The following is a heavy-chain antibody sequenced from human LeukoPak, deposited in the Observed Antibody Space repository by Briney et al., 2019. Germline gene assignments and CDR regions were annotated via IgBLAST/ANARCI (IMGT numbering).Heavy chain of an antibody. CDR3: AREGGSGWYVYIDY. CDR1: GFTFSSYG. CDR2: ISYDGSNK. V-gene: IGHV3-30*03. J-gene: IGHJ4*02. Sequence: GGSLRLSCAASGFTFSSYGMHWVRRAPGKGLEWVAVISYDGSNKYYADSVKGRFTISRDNSKNTLYLQMNSLRAEDTAVYYCAREGGSGWYVYIDYWGQGTLVTVSS. D-gene: IGHD6-19*01.